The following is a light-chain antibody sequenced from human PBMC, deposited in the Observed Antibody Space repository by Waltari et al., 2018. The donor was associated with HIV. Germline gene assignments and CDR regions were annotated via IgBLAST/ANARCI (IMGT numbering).Light chain of an antibody. CDR3: GVWDSTLKQWL. J-gene: IGLJ3*02. CDR1: TSNVETQW. CDR2: RNY. V-gene: IGLV1-47*01. Sequence: QSVLTQPPSAPGAPGQTVTISCSGSTSNVETQWVYWYQQLPGTAPKLLIYRNYQRPSGVPDRFSSSKSGASASLIISGLRSEDEADYFCGVWDSTLKQWLFGGRTKLTVL.